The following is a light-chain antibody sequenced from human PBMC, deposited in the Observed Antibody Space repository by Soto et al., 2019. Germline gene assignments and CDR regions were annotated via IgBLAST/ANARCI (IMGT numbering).Light chain of an antibody. CDR1: ELIGDN. CDR2: GAA. Sequence: DIVMTQSPAALSVSPGDTAILSCRASELIGDNLAWYQQKSGQAPRLLIYGAATRANAIPSRFSGGRSGTEFTLTISGLQSEDVAMYFCQQYNNWPPWTFGQGTRVDIK. V-gene: IGKV3D-15*01. CDR3: QQYNNWPPWT. J-gene: IGKJ1*01.